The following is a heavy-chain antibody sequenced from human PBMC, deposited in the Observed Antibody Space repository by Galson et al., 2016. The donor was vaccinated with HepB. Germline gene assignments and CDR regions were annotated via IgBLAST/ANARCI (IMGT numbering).Heavy chain of an antibody. D-gene: IGHD4-17*01. J-gene: IGHJ6*02. CDR2: IKPHSGGT. CDR3: AREFDGHKVTTYYYYGMDV. CDR1: GYTFTGYF. V-gene: IGHV1-2*02. Sequence: SVKVSCKASGYTFTGYFMHWVRQAPGQGLEWMGLIKPHSGGTKYAQKFQGRVTMTRDTSTNTAYMELTSLRSDDTAVYFCAREFDGHKVTTYYYYGMDVWGQGTTVTVSS.